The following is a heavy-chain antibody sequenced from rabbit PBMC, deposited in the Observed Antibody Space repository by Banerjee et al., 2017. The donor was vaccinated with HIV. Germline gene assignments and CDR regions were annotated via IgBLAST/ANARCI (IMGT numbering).Heavy chain of an antibody. Sequence: QSVEESGGGLVQPGGSLTLSCTASGFSLSSYSMSWVRQAPGEGLEYIGTIGADTKTWYASWVNGRFTISSHNAQNTLYLQLKSLTAADTATYFCARWASTTSNYEELWLWGPGTLVTVS. D-gene: IGHD1-1*01. CDR1: GFSLSSYS. J-gene: IGHJ4*01. CDR3: ARWASTTSNYEELWL. V-gene: IGHV1S54*01. CDR2: IGADTKT.